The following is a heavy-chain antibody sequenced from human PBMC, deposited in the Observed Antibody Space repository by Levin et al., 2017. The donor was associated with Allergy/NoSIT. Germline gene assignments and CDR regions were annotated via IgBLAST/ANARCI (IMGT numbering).Heavy chain of an antibody. D-gene: IGHD1-26*01. CDR1: GFTFDDYA. V-gene: IGHV3-9*01. Sequence: LSLTCAASGFTFDDYAMHWVRQAPGKGLEWVSGISWNSDSIAYADSVKGRFTISRDNAKNSLYLQMNSLRVEDTAFYYCAKDLSGLLGFYLQDWGQGTLVTVSS. J-gene: IGHJ1*01. CDR3: AKDLSGLLGFYLQD. CDR2: ISWNSDSI.